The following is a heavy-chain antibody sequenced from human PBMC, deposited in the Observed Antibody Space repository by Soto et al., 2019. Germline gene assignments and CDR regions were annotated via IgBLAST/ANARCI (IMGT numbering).Heavy chain of an antibody. CDR1: GYTFTSYG. Sequence: ASLKVYCKTSGYTFTSYGISCVRHTNGQGLEWMGWISAYNVNTNYAQKLQGRVTMTTDTSTSTAYMELRSLRSDDTAVYYCARVVDIVVVVAAANNWFDTWGQGTLVTVSS. J-gene: IGHJ5*02. V-gene: IGHV1-18*01. CDR2: ISAYNVNT. CDR3: ARVVDIVVVVAAANNWFDT. D-gene: IGHD2-15*01.